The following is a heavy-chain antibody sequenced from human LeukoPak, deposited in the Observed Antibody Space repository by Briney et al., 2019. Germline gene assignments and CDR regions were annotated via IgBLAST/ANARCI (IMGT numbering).Heavy chain of an antibody. CDR2: ISYDGSNK. CDR1: GFPLQSQC. J-gene: IGHJ5*02. CDR3: AKMWIGFDP. V-gene: IGHV3-30*18. D-gene: IGHD5-12*01. Sequence: GSLRLPCSASGFPLQSQCMDRVRQAPGKGLEWVAVISYDGSNKYYADSVKGRFTISRDNSKNTLYLQMNSLRAEDTAVYYCAKMWIGFDPWGQGTLVTVSS.